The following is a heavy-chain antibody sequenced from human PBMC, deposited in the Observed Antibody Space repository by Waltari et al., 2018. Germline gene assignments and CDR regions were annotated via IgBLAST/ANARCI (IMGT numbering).Heavy chain of an antibody. CDR3: ARQGSIVVVPAAQLDY. D-gene: IGHD2-2*01. CDR1: GGSISSSSYY. CDR2: IYYSGST. J-gene: IGHJ4*02. V-gene: IGHV4-39*01. Sequence: QLQLQESGPGLVKPSETLSLTCTVSGGSISSSSYYWGWIRQPPGKGLEWIGSIYYSGSTYYNPSLKGRVTISVDTSKNQFSLKLSSVTAADTAVYYCARQGSIVVVPAAQLDYWGQGILVTVSS.